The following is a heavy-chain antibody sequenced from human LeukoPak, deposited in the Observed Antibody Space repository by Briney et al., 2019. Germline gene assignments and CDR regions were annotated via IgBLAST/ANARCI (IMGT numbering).Heavy chain of an antibody. CDR1: GFTFSDYY. Sequence: GGSLRLSCAASGFTFSDYYMTWVRQAPGKGLEWVSYISNSGSTVYYADSVKGRFTISRDNAKNSLYLQMNSLRAEDTAVYYCARDSGSSLVYWGQGTLVTVSS. J-gene: IGHJ4*02. D-gene: IGHD3-10*01. CDR3: ARDSGSSLVY. V-gene: IGHV3-11*04. CDR2: ISNSGSTV.